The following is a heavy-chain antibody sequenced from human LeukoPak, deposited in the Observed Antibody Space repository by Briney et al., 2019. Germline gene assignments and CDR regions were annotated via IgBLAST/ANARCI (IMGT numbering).Heavy chain of an antibody. D-gene: IGHD1-26*01. V-gene: IGHV3-23*01. CDR3: AKTLSVGATAGGDY. CDR2: ISGSGGST. Sequence: GGSLRLSCVASGFSFSSYGMSWVRQAPGKGLEWVSSISGSGGSTYYADSVKGRFTISRDNSKNTLYLQMNSLRAEDTAVYYCAKTLSVGATAGGDYWGQGTLVTVSS. J-gene: IGHJ4*02. CDR1: GFSFSSYG.